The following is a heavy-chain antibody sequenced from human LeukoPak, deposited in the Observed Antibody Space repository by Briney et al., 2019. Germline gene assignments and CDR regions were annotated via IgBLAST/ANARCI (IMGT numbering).Heavy chain of an antibody. V-gene: IGHV1-69*04. Sequence: GSSVKVSSKASGGTLSSYAISWVRQAPGQGVEWMGRIIPILGIANYAQKFQGRVTINADKSTSTDYMELSSLRSEDTAVYYCAREGDTAMVTDYWGQGTLVTVSS. CDR3: AREGDTAMVTDY. CDR1: GGTLSSYA. J-gene: IGHJ4*02. CDR2: IIPILGIA. D-gene: IGHD5-18*01.